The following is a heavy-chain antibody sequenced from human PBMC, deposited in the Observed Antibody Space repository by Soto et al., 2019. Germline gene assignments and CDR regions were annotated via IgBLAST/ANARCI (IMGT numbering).Heavy chain of an antibody. Sequence: QLQLVQSGAEVKKPGASVKVSCKASGYMFTSYGITWVRQAPGQGLEWMGWISAYNGKTQYAQQLQGRLTLTTDTPMSTAYMELRSLRSDDTAVYYCARDPSYSGDYRGWFGPWGQGTLVTVSS. CDR1: GYMFTSYG. J-gene: IGHJ5*02. CDR3: ARDPSYSGDYRGWFGP. V-gene: IGHV1-18*01. D-gene: IGHD1-26*01. CDR2: ISAYNGKT.